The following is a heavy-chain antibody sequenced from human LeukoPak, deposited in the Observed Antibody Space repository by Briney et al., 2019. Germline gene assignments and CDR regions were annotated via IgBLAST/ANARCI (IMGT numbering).Heavy chain of an antibody. CDR3: ARDSGYDSSGFFYYYYGMDV. D-gene: IGHD3-22*01. J-gene: IGHJ6*02. Sequence: GGSLTLSCSASGFTFSSYWMMCVRQAPGKGLEGVANIKQDGSEKYYVDSVKGRFTISRDNAKNSLYLQMNSRRAEDTAVYYCARDSGYDSSGFFYYYYGMDVWGQGTTVTVSS. CDR2: IKQDGSEK. V-gene: IGHV3-7*01. CDR1: GFTFSSYW.